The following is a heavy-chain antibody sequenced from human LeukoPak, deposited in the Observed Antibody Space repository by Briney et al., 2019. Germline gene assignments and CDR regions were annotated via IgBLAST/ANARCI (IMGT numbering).Heavy chain of an antibody. CDR2: IYYSGST. Sequence: XXVSGGSISSSSYYWGWIRQPPGKGLEWIGSIYYSGSTYYNPSLKSRVTISVDTSKNQFSLKLSSVTAADTALYYXARQRYYDSSGTVRYYFDYWGQGTLVTVSS. V-gene: IGHV4-39*01. CDR3: ARQRYYDSSGTVRYYFDY. D-gene: IGHD3-22*01. J-gene: IGHJ4*02. CDR1: GGSISSSSYY.